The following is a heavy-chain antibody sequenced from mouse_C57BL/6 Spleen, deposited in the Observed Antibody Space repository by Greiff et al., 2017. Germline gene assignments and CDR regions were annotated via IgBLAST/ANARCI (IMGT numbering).Heavy chain of an antibody. V-gene: IGHV1-61*01. CDR3: AKAGLYEDYAMDY. J-gene: IGHJ4*01. CDR1: GYTFTSYW. D-gene: IGHD3-1*01. CDR2: IYPSDSET. Sequence: QVQLKQPGAELVRPGSSVKLSCKASGYTFTSYWMDWVKQRPGQGLEWIGNIYPSDSETHYNQKFKDKATLTVDKSSSTAYMQLSSLTSEDSAVYYCAKAGLYEDYAMDYWGQGTSVTVSS.